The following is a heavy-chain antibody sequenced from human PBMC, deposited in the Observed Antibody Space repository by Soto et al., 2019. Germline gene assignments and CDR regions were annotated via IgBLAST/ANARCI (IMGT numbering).Heavy chain of an antibody. J-gene: IGHJ5*02. V-gene: IGHV3-48*02. CDR1: GFTLSSYA. D-gene: IGHD2-8*02. CDR3: ARDCSLDNRWCGWFDP. Sequence: EVQLAESGGGLVQPGGSLRLSCTASGFTLSSYAMNWVRQAPGKGLEWVSYISSSSSNIQYAGSVKGRFTISRDNAKNSLYLQMNRLRDDDTSVYFCARDCSLDNRWCGWFDPWEQGTLVTVSS. CDR2: ISSSSSNI.